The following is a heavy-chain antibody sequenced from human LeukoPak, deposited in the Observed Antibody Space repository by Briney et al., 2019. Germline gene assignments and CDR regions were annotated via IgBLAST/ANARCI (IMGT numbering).Heavy chain of an antibody. CDR1: GGSISSSSYY. J-gene: IGHJ4*01. V-gene: IGHV4-39*01. D-gene: IGHD4-17*01. CDR2: IFYSGTT. Sequence: SETLSLTCTVSGGSISSSSYYWAWIRQPPGKGLEWIGSIFYSGTTFYGPSLRSRLTISVDTSKNQFSLKLSSVTAADTAVYYCARRFIPGTIDKWGHGALVTVSS. CDR3: ARRFIPGTIDK.